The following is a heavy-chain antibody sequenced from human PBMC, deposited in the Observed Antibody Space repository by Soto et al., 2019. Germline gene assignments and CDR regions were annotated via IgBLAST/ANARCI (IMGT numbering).Heavy chain of an antibody. Sequence: QAQLEQSGGEVKKPGSSVKVSCKASRVAFSKFIVTWVRQAPGLGLEWVGGIIPIFGTANYAQKFQGRVKITADESKRRSYMEVNSLRSDDTAVYYCAEVRYRSTMGYYYGMDVWGQGTTVTVSS. V-gene: IGHV1-69*01. CDR1: RVAFSKFI. CDR3: AEVRYRSTMGYYYGMDV. CDR2: IIPIFGTA. J-gene: IGHJ6*02. D-gene: IGHD6-19*01.